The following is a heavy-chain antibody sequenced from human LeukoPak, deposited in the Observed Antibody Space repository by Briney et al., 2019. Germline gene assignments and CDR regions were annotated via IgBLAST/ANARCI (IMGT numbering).Heavy chain of an antibody. V-gene: IGHV3-11*01. Sequence: GGSLRLSCAASGFTFSDYYMSWIRQAPGKGLEWVSYISSSGSTIYYADSVKSRFTISRDNAKNSLYLQMNSLRAEDTAVYYCTTGLYDYDSGSYSFPWGQGTQVTVSS. J-gene: IGHJ5*02. CDR1: GFTFSDYY. D-gene: IGHD3-10*01. CDR3: TTGLYDYDSGSYSFP. CDR2: ISSSGSTI.